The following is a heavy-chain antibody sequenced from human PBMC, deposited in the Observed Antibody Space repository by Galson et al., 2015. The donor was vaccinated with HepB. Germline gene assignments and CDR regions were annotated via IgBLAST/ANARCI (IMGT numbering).Heavy chain of an antibody. J-gene: IGHJ6*03. CDR3: AREGCSGGSCYSEGDYYYYMDV. CDR2: IWYDGSNK. CDR1: GFTFSSYG. Sequence: SLRLSCAASGFTFSSYGMHWVRQAPGKGLEWVAVIWYDGSNKYYADSVKGRFTISRDNSKNTLYLQMNSLRAEDTAVYYCAREGCSGGSCYSEGDYYYYMDVWGKGTTVTVSS. V-gene: IGHV3-33*01. D-gene: IGHD2-15*01.